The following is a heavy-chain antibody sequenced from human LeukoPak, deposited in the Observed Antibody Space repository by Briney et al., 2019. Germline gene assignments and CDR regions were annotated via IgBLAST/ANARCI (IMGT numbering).Heavy chain of an antibody. D-gene: IGHD3-10*01. CDR3: ARGGSITMVRGFTFDY. J-gene: IGHJ4*02. CDR1: GFTVSSNY. V-gene: IGHV3-53*01. CDR2: INSGGST. Sequence: GGSLRLSCAASGFTVSSNYMNWVRQAPGQGLEWVSVINSGGSTHYADSVKGRFTISRGNSKNTLYLQMNSLRAEDTAVYYCARGGSITMVRGFTFDYWGQGTLVTVSS.